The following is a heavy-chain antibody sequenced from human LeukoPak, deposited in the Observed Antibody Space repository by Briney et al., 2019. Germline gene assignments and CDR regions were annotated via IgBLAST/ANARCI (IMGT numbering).Heavy chain of an antibody. V-gene: IGHV4-61*02. D-gene: IGHD3-16*01. Sequence: SETLSLTCTVSGGSISSGSYYWSWIRQPAGKGLEWIGRIYTSGSTNYNPSLKSRVTISVDTSKNQFSLKLSSVTAADTAVYYCAREMGGFDAFDIWGQGTMVTVSS. J-gene: IGHJ3*02. CDR2: IYTSGST. CDR3: AREMGGFDAFDI. CDR1: GGSISSGSYY.